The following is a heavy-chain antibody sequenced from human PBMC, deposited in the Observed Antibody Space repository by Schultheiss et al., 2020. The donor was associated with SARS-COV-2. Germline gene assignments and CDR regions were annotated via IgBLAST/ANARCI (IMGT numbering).Heavy chain of an antibody. CDR3: AREGIAAAYGMDV. Sequence: SETLSLTCSVSGGSMNDYYWTWIRQPPGKGLEWIGYIYYRGRTHYNPSLKTPVAITIDTSKNQFSLKLSSVTAADTAVYYCAREGIAAAYGMDVWGQGTTVTVSS. D-gene: IGHD6-13*01. CDR2: IYYRGRT. CDR1: GGSMNDYY. J-gene: IGHJ6*02. V-gene: IGHV4-59*12.